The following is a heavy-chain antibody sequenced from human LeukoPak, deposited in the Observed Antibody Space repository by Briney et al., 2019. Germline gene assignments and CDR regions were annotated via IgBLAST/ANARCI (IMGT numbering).Heavy chain of an antibody. J-gene: IGHJ4*02. V-gene: IGHV3-23*01. CDR2: ISGSGGST. CDR1: GFIFSSYA. CDR3: AKEKAGYCSSTSCFDGYDY. Sequence: PGGSLRLSCAASGFIFSSYAMSWVRQAPGKGLEWVSAISGSGGSTYYADSVKGRFSISRDNSKNTLYLQLNSLRAEDTAVYYCAKEKAGYCSSTSCFDGYDYWGQGTLVTVSS. D-gene: IGHD2-2*01.